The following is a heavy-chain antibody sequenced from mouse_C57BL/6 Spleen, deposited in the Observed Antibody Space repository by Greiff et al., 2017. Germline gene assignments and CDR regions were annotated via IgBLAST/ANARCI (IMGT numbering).Heavy chain of an antibody. J-gene: IGHJ2*01. CDR2: LYPSDGST. V-gene: IGHV1-85*01. Sequence: QVQLQQPGPELVKPGASVKLSCKASGYTFTSYDINWVKQRPGPGLEWIGWLYPSDGSTTYNEKFKGKAKLTVDTSSSTAYRALHRLTSEYSADYFCARRDYGSSHFDDWGQGTTLTVSS. D-gene: IGHD1-1*01. CDR3: ARRDYGSSHFDD. CDR1: GYTFTSYD.